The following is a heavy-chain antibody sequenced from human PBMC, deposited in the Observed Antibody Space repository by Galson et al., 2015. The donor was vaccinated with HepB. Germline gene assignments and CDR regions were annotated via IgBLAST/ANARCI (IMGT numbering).Heavy chain of an antibody. D-gene: IGHD3-22*01. V-gene: IGHV1-69*04. CDR1: GGTFSTDT. CDR3: ARDKYYYDSDGYSPSYYYYYGMDV. J-gene: IGHJ6*02. Sequence: SVKVSCKASGGTFSTDTITWVRQAPGQGLEWMGRITPIHGIANYAQRFQVRVTITANISTSTAYLELSSLRSEDTAVYYCARDKYYYDSDGYSPSYYYYYGMDVWGQGTTVT. CDR2: ITPIHGIA.